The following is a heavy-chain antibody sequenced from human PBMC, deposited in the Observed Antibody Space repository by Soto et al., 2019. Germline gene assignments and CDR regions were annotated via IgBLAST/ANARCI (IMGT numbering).Heavy chain of an antibody. J-gene: IGHJ4*03. Sequence: GGSLRVSCVGSGFTFSSNWLTWVRQAPGKGLEWVSNIRQDGSEINYVDFVKGRFTISRDNTKNSLYLQMNSLRAEDTAIYYCAREVVVSRGASYFGYWG. V-gene: IGHV3-7*04. CDR2: IRQDGSEI. D-gene: IGHD2-2*01. CDR1: GFTFSSNW. CDR3: AREVVVSRGASYFGY.